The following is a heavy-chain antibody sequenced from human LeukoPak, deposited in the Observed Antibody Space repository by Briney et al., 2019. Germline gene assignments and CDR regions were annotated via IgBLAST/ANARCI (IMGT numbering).Heavy chain of an antibody. CDR2: IYNAVT. Sequence: GGSLRLSCAASGFTVSSNYMSWVRQAPGKGLEWVSLIYNAVTYADSVKGRFTISRDDSENTLYLQMNSLRTDDTAVYYCAKDGGTAMVTDAFDIWGQGTMVTVSS. CDR1: GFTVSSNY. CDR3: AKDGGTAMVTDAFDI. J-gene: IGHJ3*02. D-gene: IGHD5-18*01. V-gene: IGHV3-66*02.